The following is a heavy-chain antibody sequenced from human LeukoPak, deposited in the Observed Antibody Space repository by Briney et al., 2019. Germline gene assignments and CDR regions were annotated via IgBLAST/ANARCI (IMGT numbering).Heavy chain of an antibody. CDR3: AELGITMIRGV. Sequence: GGSLRLSCAASGFTFSSYSMNWVRQAPGKGLEWVSSISSSSSSYIYYADSVKGRFTISRDNAKNSLYLQMNSLRAEDTAVYYCAELGITMIRGVWGKGTTVTISS. CDR2: ISSSSSSYI. V-gene: IGHV3-21*01. D-gene: IGHD3-22*01. J-gene: IGHJ6*04. CDR1: GFTFSSYS.